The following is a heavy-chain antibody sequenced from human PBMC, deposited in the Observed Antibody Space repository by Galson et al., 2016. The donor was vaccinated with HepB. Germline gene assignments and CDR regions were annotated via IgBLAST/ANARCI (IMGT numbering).Heavy chain of an antibody. J-gene: IGHJ5*02. V-gene: IGHV4-61*05. CDR1: GGSIGSIDYY. CDR3: VQSSGFNWFDP. CDR2: INHSGST. Sequence: ETLSLTCTVSGGSIGSIDYYWGWIRQPPGKGLEWIAEINHSGSTNYNPSLTSRVTISVDKSKNQFSLILNSVTAGDTAVYFCVQSSGFNWFDPWGQGTLVTVSS. D-gene: IGHD6-19*01.